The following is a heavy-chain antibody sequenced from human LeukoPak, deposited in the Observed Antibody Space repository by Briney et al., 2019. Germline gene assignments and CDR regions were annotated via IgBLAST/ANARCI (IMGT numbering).Heavy chain of an antibody. CDR3: ARNLLLWFGESSSECFDP. D-gene: IGHD3-10*01. J-gene: IGHJ5*02. CDR2: MNPNSGST. CDR1: GYTFTSYD. V-gene: IGHV1-8*01. Sequence: ASVKVSCKASGYTFTSYDINWVRQATGQGLEWMGWMNPNSGSTGYAQKFQGRVTMTRNTSISTAYMELSSLRSEDTAVYYCARNLLLWFGESSSECFDPWGQGTLVTVSS.